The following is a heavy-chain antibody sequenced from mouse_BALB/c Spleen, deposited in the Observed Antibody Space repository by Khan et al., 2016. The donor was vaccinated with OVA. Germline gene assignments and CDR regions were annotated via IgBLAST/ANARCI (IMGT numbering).Heavy chain of an antibody. CDR1: GYSITSGYY. V-gene: IGHV3-6*02. CDR2: INYDGSN. D-gene: IGHD1-1*01. Sequence: EVQLQESGPGLVKPSQSLSLTCSVTGYSITSGYYWNWIRQFPGNKLEWMGYINYDGSNNYNPSLTNRISITPDTSTNQFFLKLNSVTTDDTATYYCARARVITPAWFAYWGQGTLVTVSA. CDR3: ARARVITPAWFAY. J-gene: IGHJ3*01.